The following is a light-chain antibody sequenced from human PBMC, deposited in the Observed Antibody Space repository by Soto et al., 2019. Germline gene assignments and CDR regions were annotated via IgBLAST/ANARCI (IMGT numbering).Light chain of an antibody. J-gene: IGKJ1*01. CDR3: QQYNTLPRT. CDR1: QGINNY. CDR2: AAV. V-gene: IGKV1-16*02. Sequence: DIQMTQSPSSLSASVGDRVTISCRASQGINNYLAWFQQKPGKAPKSLIYAAVRLHTGVPSKFIGNASGTDFTLTISSLQPEDFATYYCQQYNTLPRTFGQGTKVEIK.